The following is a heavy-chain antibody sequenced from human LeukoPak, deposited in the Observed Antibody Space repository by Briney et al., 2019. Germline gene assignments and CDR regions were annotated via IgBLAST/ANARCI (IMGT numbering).Heavy chain of an antibody. D-gene: IGHD3-22*01. CDR3: ARLSSYYHDSSGYSVVDY. V-gene: IGHV4-34*01. Sequence: SETLSLTCAVYGGSFSGYYWCWIRQPLGKGLEWIGEINHSGSTDYNPSLKSRVTISVDTSKNQFSLKLSSVTAADTAVYYCARLSSYYHDSSGYSVVDYWGQGPLVTVSS. CDR2: INHSGST. J-gene: IGHJ4*02. CDR1: GGSFSGYY.